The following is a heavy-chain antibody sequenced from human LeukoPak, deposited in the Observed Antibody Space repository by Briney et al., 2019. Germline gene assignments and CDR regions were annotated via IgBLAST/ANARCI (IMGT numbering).Heavy chain of an antibody. J-gene: IGHJ5*02. CDR1: GGSISSSSYY. Sequence: SETLSLTCTVSGGSISSSSYYWGWIRQPPGRGLEWIGSIYYSGSTYYNPSLKSRVTISVDTSKNQFSLKLSSVTAADTAVYYCASVVVVTPHMSWFDPWGQGTLVTVSS. V-gene: IGHV4-39*01. CDR3: ASVVVVTPHMSWFDP. CDR2: IYYSGST. D-gene: IGHD2-21*02.